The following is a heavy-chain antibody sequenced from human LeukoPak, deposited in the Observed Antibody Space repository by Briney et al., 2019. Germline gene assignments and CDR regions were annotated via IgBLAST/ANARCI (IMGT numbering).Heavy chain of an antibody. Sequence: AASVKVSCKASGYTFTGYYMHWVRQAPGQGLEWMGWINPNSGGTNYAQKFQGWVTMNRDTSISTAYMELSRLRSDDTAVYYCARDSSGFYTFDYWGQGTLVTVSS. D-gene: IGHD6-19*01. J-gene: IGHJ4*02. V-gene: IGHV1-2*04. CDR1: GYTFTGYY. CDR2: INPNSGGT. CDR3: ARDSSGFYTFDY.